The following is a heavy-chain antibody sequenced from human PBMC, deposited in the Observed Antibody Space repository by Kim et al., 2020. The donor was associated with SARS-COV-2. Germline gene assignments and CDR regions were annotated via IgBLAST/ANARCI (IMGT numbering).Heavy chain of an antibody. CDR2: IDPSDSQT. D-gene: IGHD3-10*01. V-gene: IGHV5-10-1*01. CDR1: GYSFTSYW. J-gene: IGHJ6*02. CDR3: ARLGSIRGGPNYCYYGIDV. Sequence: GESLKISCKGSGYSFTSYWITWVRQMPGKGLEWMGRIDPSDSQTYYSPSFQGHVTISADKSISTAYLQWSSLKASDTAMYYCARLGSIRGGPNYCYYGIDVWGQGTTVTVSS.